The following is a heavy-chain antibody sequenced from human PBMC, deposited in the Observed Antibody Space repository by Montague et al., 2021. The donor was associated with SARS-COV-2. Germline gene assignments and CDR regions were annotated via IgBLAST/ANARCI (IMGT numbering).Heavy chain of an antibody. CDR2: IYVTGST. CDR3: ATYYDILTGYYIDAFDI. CDR1: GGAIDSGDFY. J-gene: IGHJ3*02. D-gene: IGHD3-9*01. Sequence: TLSLTCTVSGGAIDSGDFYRSWIRQPAGKGLEWIGRIYVTGSTRYSPSLESRVTMSIDTAKGQFSLKLSSVTAADTAVYYCATYYDILTGYYIDAFDIWGQGTMVTVSS. V-gene: IGHV4-61*02.